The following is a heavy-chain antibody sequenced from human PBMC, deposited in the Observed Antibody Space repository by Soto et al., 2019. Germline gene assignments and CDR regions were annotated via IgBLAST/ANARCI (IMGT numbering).Heavy chain of an antibody. CDR3: ARGGAYYYYGMDV. V-gene: IGHV4-61*01. CDR2: TYYSGST. CDR1: GDSVSNGNSY. J-gene: IGHJ6*02. Sequence: QVQLQESGPGLVKPSETLSLTCTVSGDSVSNGNSYGSWFGQPPGKGLEWIGYTYYSGSTNYNPSLKSRVTISVDTSKNQFSLRLSSVTAADTAVYYCARGGAYYYYGMDVWGQGTTVTVSS.